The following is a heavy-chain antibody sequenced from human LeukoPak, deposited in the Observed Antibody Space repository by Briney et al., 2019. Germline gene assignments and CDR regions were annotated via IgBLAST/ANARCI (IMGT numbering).Heavy chain of an antibody. J-gene: IGHJ6*02. CDR3: AKDDYDILTGYSNHYYYGMDV. CDR1: GFTLCSYA. V-gene: IGHV3-23*01. D-gene: IGHD3-9*01. Sequence: GGSPRTSCGAPGFTLCSYAMKWGRPGPGKGLGGGSAFCGSGGGAYYADSVKGRFTISRDNSKNTLYLQMNSLRAEDTAVYYCAKDDYDILTGYSNHYYYGMDVWGQGTTVTVSS. CDR2: FCGSGGGA.